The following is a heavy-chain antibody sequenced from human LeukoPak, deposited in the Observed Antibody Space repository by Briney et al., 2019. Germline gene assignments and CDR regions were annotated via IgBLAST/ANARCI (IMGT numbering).Heavy chain of an antibody. CDR1: GFTFSNDW. J-gene: IGHJ4*02. Sequence: GGSLRLSCAASGFTFSNDWMSWVRQAPGKGLEWVGRINRITDGWTTDYSAPVKGRFTTSRDDSKNTLYLQMNNLKTDDTAVYYCTTVGYSSGWYYFDYWGQGTLVTVSS. CDR2: INRITDGWTT. CDR3: TTVGYSSGWYYFDY. V-gene: IGHV3-15*01. D-gene: IGHD6-19*01.